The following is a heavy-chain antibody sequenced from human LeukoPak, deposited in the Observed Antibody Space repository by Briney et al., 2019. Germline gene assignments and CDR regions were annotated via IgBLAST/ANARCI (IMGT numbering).Heavy chain of an antibody. V-gene: IGHV4-34*01. Sequence: PSETLSLTCAVYGGSFSGYYWSWIRQPPGKGLEWIGEINHSGSTNYNPSLKSRVTISVDTSKNQFSLKLSSVTAADTAVYYCARLMRYSGSYFDYWGQGTLVTVSS. CDR2: INHSGST. J-gene: IGHJ4*02. CDR1: GGSFSGYY. CDR3: ARLMRYSGSYFDY. D-gene: IGHD1-26*01.